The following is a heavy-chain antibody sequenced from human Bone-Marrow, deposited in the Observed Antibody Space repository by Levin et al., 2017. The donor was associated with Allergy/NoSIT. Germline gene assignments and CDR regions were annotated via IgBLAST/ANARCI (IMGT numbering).Heavy chain of an antibody. D-gene: IGHD3/OR15-3a*01. CDR1: GGSINSGDYV. J-gene: IGHJ3*02. V-gene: IGHV4-31*03. Sequence: SETLSLTCTVSGGSINSGDYVWTWIRQHPGKGLEWIGYIYYSGTAYYNPSLKSRVAISVDTSKSQFSLKLNSVTAADTAVYYCARGAGLDNDAFDIWGQGTMVTVSS. CDR2: IYYSGTA. CDR3: ARGAGLDNDAFDI.